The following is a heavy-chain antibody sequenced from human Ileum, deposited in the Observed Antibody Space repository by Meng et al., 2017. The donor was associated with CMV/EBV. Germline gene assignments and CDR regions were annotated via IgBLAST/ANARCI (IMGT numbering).Heavy chain of an antibody. J-gene: IGHJ5*02. CDR1: GYTFTSYY. Sequence: QVQLVQSGAEMKRPGASVTVSCKASGYTFTSYYIHWVRQAPGQGLEWMAIISPSGDSIASARKFQDRLTTTRDTSASTLYMELNSLRSEDTALYYCARALSSTWPGTYSFDHWGHGTLVTVSS. CDR2: ISPSGDSI. D-gene: IGHD1-7*01. V-gene: IGHV1-46*01. CDR3: ARALSSTWPGTYSFDH.